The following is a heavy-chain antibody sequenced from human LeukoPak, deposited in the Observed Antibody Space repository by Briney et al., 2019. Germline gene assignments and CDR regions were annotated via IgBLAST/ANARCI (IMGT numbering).Heavy chain of an antibody. CDR1: GFTFSSYE. J-gene: IGHJ5*02. D-gene: IGHD2-2*01. Sequence: PGGSLRLSCAASGFTFSSYEMNWARQAPGKGLEWVSYISSSSSTIYYADSVKGRFTTSRDNAKNSLYLQMNSLRAEDTAVYYCAGGRSSASRLWFDPWGQGTLVTVSS. CDR2: ISSSSSTI. V-gene: IGHV3-48*03. CDR3: AGGRSSASRLWFDP.